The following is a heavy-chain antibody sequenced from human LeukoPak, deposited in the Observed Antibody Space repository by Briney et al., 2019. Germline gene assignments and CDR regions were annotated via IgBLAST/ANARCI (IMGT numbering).Heavy chain of an antibody. CDR3: ARDGGGGWYYFDY. Sequence: GGSLRLSCAASGSTFSSYSMNWVRQAPGKGLEWVSSISSSSSYIYYADSVKGRFTISRDNAKNSLYLQMNSLRAEDTAVYYCARDGGGGWYYFDYWGQGTLVTVSS. V-gene: IGHV3-21*01. CDR2: ISSSSSYI. J-gene: IGHJ4*02. D-gene: IGHD6-19*01. CDR1: GSTFSSYS.